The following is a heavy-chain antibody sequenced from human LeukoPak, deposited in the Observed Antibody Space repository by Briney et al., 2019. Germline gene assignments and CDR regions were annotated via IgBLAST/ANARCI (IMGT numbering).Heavy chain of an antibody. CDR2: IIPIFGTA. CDR3: ARGRRGVVVPAATDYYYMDV. J-gene: IGHJ6*03. V-gene: IGHV1-69*05. Sequence: SVKVSCKASGGTFSSYAISWVRQAPGQGLEWMGGIIPIFGTANYAQKFQGRVTITTDESTSTAYMELSSLRSEDTAVYYCARGRRGVVVPAATDYYYMDVWGKGTTVTVSS. CDR1: GGTFSSYA. D-gene: IGHD2-2*01.